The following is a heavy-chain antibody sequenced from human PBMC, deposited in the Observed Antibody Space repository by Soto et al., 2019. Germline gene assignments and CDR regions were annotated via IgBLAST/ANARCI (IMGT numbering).Heavy chain of an antibody. D-gene: IGHD4-17*01. CDR3: ARDLAVTTGNYYYGMDV. J-gene: IGHJ6*02. Sequence: GGSLRLSCAASGFTFSSYAMHWVRQAPGKGLEWVAVISYDGSNKYYADSVKGRFTISRDNSKNTLYLQMNSLRAEDTAVYYCARDLAVTTGNYYYGMDVWGQGTTVTVSS. V-gene: IGHV3-30-3*01. CDR1: GFTFSSYA. CDR2: ISYDGSNK.